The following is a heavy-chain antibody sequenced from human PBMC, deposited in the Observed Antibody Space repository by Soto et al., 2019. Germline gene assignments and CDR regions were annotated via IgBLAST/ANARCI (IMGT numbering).Heavy chain of an antibody. D-gene: IGHD2-15*01. CDR3: ARYFAGGTRDYGVEV. V-gene: IGHV5-51*01. CDR1: GYSFTSYW. CDR2: IYPDDFDT. Sequence: AESLKISCKGSGYSFTSYWIGWVRQMPGKGLEWMGIIYPDDFDTKYSPSFQGQVTISADKTISTAYLQWSSLKASDTAMYYCARYFAGGTRDYGVEVWGPGNTVT. J-gene: IGHJ6*02.